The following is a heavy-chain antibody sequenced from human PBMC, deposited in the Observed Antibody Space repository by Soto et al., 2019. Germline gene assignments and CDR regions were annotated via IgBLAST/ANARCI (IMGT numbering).Heavy chain of an antibody. J-gene: IGHJ6*04. D-gene: IGHD2-2*01. V-gene: IGHV4-39*01. CDR2: IYYSGST. CDR1: GGSISSSSYY. Sequence: SETLSLTCTVSGGSISSSSYYWGWIRQPPGKGLEWIGSIYYSGSTYYNPSLKSRVTISVDTSKNQFSLKLSSVTAADTAVYYCARLGYCSSTSCYYIKPGVLDGRGKGTTVTVSS. CDR3: ARLGYCSSTSCYYIKPGVLDG.